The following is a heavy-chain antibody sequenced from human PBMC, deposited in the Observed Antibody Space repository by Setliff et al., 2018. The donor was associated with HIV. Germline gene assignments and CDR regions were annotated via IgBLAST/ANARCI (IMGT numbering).Heavy chain of an antibody. CDR3: AAMGGGVGPSSGVAFGY. V-gene: IGHV1-24*01. CDR1: GYSLNGLS. Sequence: ASVKVSCKVSGYSLNGLSIHWVRQAPGKGLEWMGGFDREEGKRLYAQKLQGRVTWTEDTSTETTYMDLSSLTSDDTAAYYCAAMGGGVGPSSGVAFGYWGQGILVTVSS. J-gene: IGHJ4*02. D-gene: IGHD2-8*02. CDR2: FDREEGKR.